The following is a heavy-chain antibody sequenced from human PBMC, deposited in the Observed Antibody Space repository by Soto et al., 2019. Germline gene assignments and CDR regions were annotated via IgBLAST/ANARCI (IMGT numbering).Heavy chain of an antibody. V-gene: IGHV3-7*01. J-gene: IGHJ6*01. CDR1: GFTFSSYW. CDR2: IKQDGSEK. D-gene: IGHD2-15*01. CDR3: ARETLYCSGGSCYGYYYGMDV. Sequence: EVQLVESGGGLVQPGGSLRLSCAASGFTFSSYWMSWVRQAPGKGLEWVANIKQDGSEKYYVDSVKGRFTISRDNAKNSLYLQMNSRRAEDTAVYYCARETLYCSGGSCYGYYYGMDVWGQGTTVTVSS.